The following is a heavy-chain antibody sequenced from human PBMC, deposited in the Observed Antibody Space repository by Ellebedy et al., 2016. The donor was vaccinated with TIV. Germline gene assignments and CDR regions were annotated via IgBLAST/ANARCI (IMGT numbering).Heavy chain of an antibody. V-gene: IGHV4-4*02. CDR3: ARSSMVRGFDP. CDR1: GGSTSSSNW. CDR2: IYHSGST. D-gene: IGHD3-10*01. Sequence: SETLSPTXALPGGSTSSSNWWRWVRQPPGKGLEWIGEIYHSGSTNYNPSLKSRVTISVDKSKNQFSLKLSSVTAADTAVYYCARSSMVRGFDPWGQGTLVTVSS. J-gene: IGHJ5*02.